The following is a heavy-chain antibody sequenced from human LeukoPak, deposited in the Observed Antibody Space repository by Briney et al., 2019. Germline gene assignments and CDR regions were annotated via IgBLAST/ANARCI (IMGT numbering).Heavy chain of an antibody. Sequence: GRSLRLSCAASGFTFSSYAMHWVRQAPGKGLEWVAVISYDGSNKYYADSVKGRFTISRDNSKNTLYLQMNSLRAEDTAVYYCARDRERWLQTDWFDPWGQGTLVTVSS. V-gene: IGHV3-30-3*01. D-gene: IGHD5-24*01. CDR2: ISYDGSNK. J-gene: IGHJ5*02. CDR1: GFTFSSYA. CDR3: ARDRERWLQTDWFDP.